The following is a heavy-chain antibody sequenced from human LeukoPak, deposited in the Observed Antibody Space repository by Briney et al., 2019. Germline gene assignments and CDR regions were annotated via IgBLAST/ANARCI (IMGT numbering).Heavy chain of an antibody. D-gene: IGHD3-22*01. J-gene: IGHJ4*02. V-gene: IGHV3-21*01. CDR3: ARDRASSGYLPHFDY. CDR1: GFTFRSYS. Sequence: GGSLRLSCAASGFTFRSYSMNWVRQAPGKGLEWVSSISSSSSYIYYADSVKGRFTISRDNAKNSLFLQMNSLRAEDTAVYYCARDRASSGYLPHFDYWGQGTRVTVSS. CDR2: ISSSSSYI.